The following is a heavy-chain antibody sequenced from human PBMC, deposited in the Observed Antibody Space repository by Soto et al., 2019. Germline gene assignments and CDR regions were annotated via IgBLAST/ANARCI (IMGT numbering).Heavy chain of an antibody. Sequence: PSETLFLTCTVSGGFINSYYWSWIRQSPGKGLEWIGYIYYRGTTRYNPSLKSRVTLSVDTSENQFSLKLRSVTAADTAVYYCERDFGAGSKWLDHWGQGSLGTVS. J-gene: IGHJ5*02. CDR3: ERDFGAGSKWLDH. CDR2: IYYRGTT. V-gene: IGHV4-59*01. D-gene: IGHD3-10*01. CDR1: GGFINSYY.